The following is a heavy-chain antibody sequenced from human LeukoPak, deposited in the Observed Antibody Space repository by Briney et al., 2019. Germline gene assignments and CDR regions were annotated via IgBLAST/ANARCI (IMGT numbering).Heavy chain of an antibody. CDR1: GFTFSSYG. CDR3: AKDMWFGELSRTIFDY. CDR2: IRYDGSNK. D-gene: IGHD3-10*01. J-gene: IGHJ4*02. V-gene: IGHV3-30*02. Sequence: GGSLRLSCAASGFTFSSYGMHWVRQAPGKGLEWVAIIRYDGSNKYYADSVKGRFTISRDNSKNTLYLQMNSLRAEDTAVYYCAKDMWFGELSRTIFDYWGQGTLVTVSS.